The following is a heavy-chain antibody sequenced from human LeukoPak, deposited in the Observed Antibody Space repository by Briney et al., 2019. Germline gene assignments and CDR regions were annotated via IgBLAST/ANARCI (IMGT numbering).Heavy chain of an antibody. Sequence: GGSLRLSCAVSGITLSNYGMSWVRQAPGKGLEWVSAISGSGGSTYYADSVKGRFTISRDNSKNTLYLQMNSLRAEDTAVYYCAKAYNWNDPYFDYWGQGTLVTVSS. V-gene: IGHV3-23*01. CDR3: AKAYNWNDPYFDY. J-gene: IGHJ4*02. CDR2: ISGSGGST. CDR1: GITLSNYG. D-gene: IGHD1-20*01.